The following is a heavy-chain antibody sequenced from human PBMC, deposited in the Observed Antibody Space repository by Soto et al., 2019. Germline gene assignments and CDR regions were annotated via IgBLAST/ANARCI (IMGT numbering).Heavy chain of an antibody. Sequence: QVQLQESGPGLAKPSETLSLTYTVSGDSVSSGAYYWSWIRQPSGKGLEWIGNVYHSGSTKYNPSLKSPVTISVDTSKNQFSLELNFVTAADTAVYYCARVSFYYDTSGYGVGWFDPWGQGALVTVSA. V-gene: IGHV4-61*08. CDR1: GDSVSSGAYY. CDR3: ARVSFYYDTSGYGVGWFDP. CDR2: VYHSGST. D-gene: IGHD3-22*01. J-gene: IGHJ5*02.